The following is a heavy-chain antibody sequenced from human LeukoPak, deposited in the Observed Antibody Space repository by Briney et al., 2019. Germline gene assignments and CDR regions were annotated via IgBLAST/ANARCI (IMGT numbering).Heavy chain of an antibody. CDR2: ISGSGDNT. V-gene: IGHV3-23*01. CDR1: GFRFSSYA. J-gene: IGHJ4*02. CDR3: AKRSGYTTGWFFDF. D-gene: IGHD6-19*01. Sequence: TGGPLRHSCAASGFRFSSYAMSGVPQAPGKGLEWVSSISGSGDNTYYADSVKGRFTISRDNSKNTLFLQMNGLRAEDTAVFYCAKRSGYTTGWFFDFWGQGTLVTVSS.